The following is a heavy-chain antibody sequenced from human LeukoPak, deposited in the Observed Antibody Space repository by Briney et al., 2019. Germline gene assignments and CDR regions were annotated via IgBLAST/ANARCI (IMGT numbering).Heavy chain of an antibody. Sequence: PGGSLRLSCAASGFTVSSNYMSWVRQAPGKGLECVSVIYSGGSTYYADSVKGRFTISRDNSKNTLYLQMNSLRAEDTAMYYCARKLDEYCSSTSCYDAFDIWGQGTMVTVSS. J-gene: IGHJ3*02. D-gene: IGHD2-2*01. CDR3: ARKLDEYCSSTSCYDAFDI. CDR1: GFTVSSNY. V-gene: IGHV3-53*01. CDR2: IYSGGST.